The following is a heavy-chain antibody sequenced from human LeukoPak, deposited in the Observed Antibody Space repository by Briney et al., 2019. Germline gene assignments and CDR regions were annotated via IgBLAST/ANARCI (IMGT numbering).Heavy chain of an antibody. CDR2: ISSSGSTI. Sequence: GGSLRLSCAASGFTFSSYEMNWVRQAPGKGLEWVSYISSSGSTIYYADSVKGRFTISRDNAKNSLYLQMNSLRAEDTAVYYCARAVGRSSSWSLIPGGDFDYWGQGTLVTVSS. V-gene: IGHV3-48*03. J-gene: IGHJ4*02. CDR1: GFTFSSYE. CDR3: ARAVGRSSSWSLIPGGDFDY. D-gene: IGHD6-13*01.